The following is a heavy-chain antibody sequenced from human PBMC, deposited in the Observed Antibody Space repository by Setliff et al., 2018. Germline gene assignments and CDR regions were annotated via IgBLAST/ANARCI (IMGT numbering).Heavy chain of an antibody. CDR3: ARGVIAAAGIDY. CDR1: GGSFSSYS. J-gene: IGHJ4*02. Sequence: ETLSLTCAVYGGSFSSYSMNWVRQAPGKGLEWVSYISSSSSTIYYADSVKGRFTISRDNAKNSLYLQMNSLRAEDTAVYYCARGVIAAAGIDYWGQGTLVTVSS. V-gene: IGHV3-48*01. CDR2: ISSSSSTI. D-gene: IGHD6-13*01.